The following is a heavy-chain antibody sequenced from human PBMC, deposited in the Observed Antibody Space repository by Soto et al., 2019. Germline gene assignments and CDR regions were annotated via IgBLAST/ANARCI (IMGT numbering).Heavy chain of an antibody. CDR1: GGTFSSYT. Sequence: QVQLVQSGAEVKKPGSSVKVSCKASGGTFSSYTISWVRQAPGQGLEWMGRIIPILGIANYAQKFQGRVTITADKSTSTGYMELSSLRSEDTAVYYCARAIVATMGDAFDIWGQGTMVTVSS. J-gene: IGHJ3*02. CDR2: IIPILGIA. CDR3: ARAIVATMGDAFDI. V-gene: IGHV1-69*02. D-gene: IGHD5-12*01.